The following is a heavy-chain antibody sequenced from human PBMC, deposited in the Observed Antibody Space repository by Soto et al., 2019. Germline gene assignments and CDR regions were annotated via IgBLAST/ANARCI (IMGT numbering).Heavy chain of an antibody. V-gene: IGHV4-59*01. CDR3: AREGGSGSYPYY. Sequence: SETLSLTCTVSGGSISSYYWSWILQPPGKGLEWIGYIYYSGSTNYNPSLKSRVTISVDTSKNQFSLKLSSVTAADTAVYYCAREGGSGSYPYYWGQGTLVTVSS. D-gene: IGHD3-10*01. CDR1: GGSISSYY. CDR2: IYYSGST. J-gene: IGHJ4*02.